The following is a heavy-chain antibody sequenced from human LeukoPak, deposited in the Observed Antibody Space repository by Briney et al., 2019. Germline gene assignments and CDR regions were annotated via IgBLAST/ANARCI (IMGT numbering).Heavy chain of an antibody. CDR2: IYHRGTT. V-gene: IGHV4-4*02. D-gene: IGHD3-10*01. CDR3: ARDYGSGDYYFAY. CDR1: GDSISSSHW. J-gene: IGHJ4*02. Sequence: SGTLSLTCAVSGDSISSSHWWTWVRQPPGKGLEWIGEIYHRGTTNYNLSLKSRVTISVDRSKNQFSLRLTSVTAADTAVYYCARDYGSGDYYFAYWGQGALVTVSP.